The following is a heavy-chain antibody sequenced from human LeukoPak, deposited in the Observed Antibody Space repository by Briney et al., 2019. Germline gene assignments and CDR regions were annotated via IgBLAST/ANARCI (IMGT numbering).Heavy chain of an antibody. CDR3: ARSELRYFDWLLMSNWFDP. Sequence: ASVKVSCKASGYTFTSYGISWVRQAPGQGLEWMGSISAYNGNTNYAQKLQGRVTMTTDTSTSTAYMELRSLRSDDTAVYYCARSELRYFDWLLMSNWFDPWGQGTLVTVSS. D-gene: IGHD3-9*01. CDR2: ISAYNGNT. J-gene: IGHJ5*02. CDR1: GYTFTSYG. V-gene: IGHV1-18*01.